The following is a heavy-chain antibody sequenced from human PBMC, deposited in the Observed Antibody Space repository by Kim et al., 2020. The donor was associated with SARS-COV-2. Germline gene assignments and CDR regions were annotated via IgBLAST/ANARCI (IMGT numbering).Heavy chain of an antibody. D-gene: IGHD2-21*01. CDR2: ITGDTTGK. CDR1: GFTFSSYA. J-gene: IGHJ4*02. V-gene: IGHV3-23*01. CDR3: AQGGGAFCRGAVCYQIDY. Sequence: GGSLRLSCAASGFTFSSYAMNWVRLAPGKGLEWVSSITGDTTGKYYAGSVKGRFTVSRDNSENTVSLQMNSLRAEDTAIYYCAQGGGAFCRGAVCYQIDYWGQGTLVTVSS.